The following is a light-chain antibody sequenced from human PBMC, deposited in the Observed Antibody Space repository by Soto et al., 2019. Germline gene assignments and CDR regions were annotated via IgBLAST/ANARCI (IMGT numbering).Light chain of an antibody. CDR2: GAS. J-gene: IGKJ2*01. V-gene: IGKV3-20*01. CDR1: QSVSNTY. CDR3: QRYGTSPVT. Sequence: EIVLTQSPGTLSLSPGERATLSCRASQSVSNTYLAWYQHKPGQAPRLLIYGASDRATGIPDRFSGSGSVTAFTLTISSLGPEDFALYYCQRYGTSPVTFGQGTKLEIK.